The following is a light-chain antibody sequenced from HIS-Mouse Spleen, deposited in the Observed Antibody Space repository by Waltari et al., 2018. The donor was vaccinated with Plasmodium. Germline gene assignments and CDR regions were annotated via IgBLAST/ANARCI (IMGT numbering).Light chain of an antibody. J-gene: IGLJ2*01. V-gene: IGLV1-44*01. Sequence: QSVLTQPPSASGTPGQRVTISCSGSSSNIGRNTVTWYQQLPGTAPKRLIYSNNQRPSGVPARFSGAKAGTSAALAISGLQSEDEADYYCAAWDDSLNGPVFGGGTKLTVL. CDR1: SSNIGRNT. CDR2: SNN. CDR3: AAWDDSLNGPV.